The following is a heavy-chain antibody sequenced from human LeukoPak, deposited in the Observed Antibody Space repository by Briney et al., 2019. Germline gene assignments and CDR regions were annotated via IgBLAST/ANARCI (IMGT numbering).Heavy chain of an antibody. CDR1: GFTFSSYA. CDR3: ARAADYYDSSGYSP. V-gene: IGHV3-23*01. CDR2: INNSGGST. Sequence: PGGSLRLSCAASGFTFSSYAMNWVRQAPGKGLAWVSGINNSGGSTYYADSVKGRFTISRDNAKNSLYLQMNSLRAEDTAVYYCARAADYYDSSGYSPWGQGTLVTVSS. D-gene: IGHD3-22*01. J-gene: IGHJ5*02.